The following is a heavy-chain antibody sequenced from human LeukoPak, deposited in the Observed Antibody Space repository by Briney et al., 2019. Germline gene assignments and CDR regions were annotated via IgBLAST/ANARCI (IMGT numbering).Heavy chain of an antibody. Sequence: SVKVSCMASGGTFSSYAISWVRQAPGQGLEWMGRIIPILGIANYAQKFQGRVTITADKSTSTAYMELSSLRSEDTAVYYCARVSSEWELTKWDYWGQGTLVTVSS. CDR1: GGTFSSYA. CDR3: ARVSSEWELTKWDY. D-gene: IGHD1-26*01. V-gene: IGHV1-69*04. J-gene: IGHJ4*02. CDR2: IIPILGIA.